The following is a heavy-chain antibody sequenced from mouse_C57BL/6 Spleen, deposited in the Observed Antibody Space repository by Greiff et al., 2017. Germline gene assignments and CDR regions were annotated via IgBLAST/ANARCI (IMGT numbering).Heavy chain of an antibody. CDR2: IYPGSGNT. Sequence: QVQLQQPGAELVKPGASVKMSCKASGYTFTSYWITWVKQRPGQGLEWIGDIYPGSGNTYYNEKFKGKATLTADTSSSTAYMQLSSLTSEDSAVYFCARARLLYFDYWGQGTTLTVSS. J-gene: IGHJ2*01. CDR3: ARARLLYFDY. V-gene: IGHV1-55*01. CDR1: GYTFTSYW. D-gene: IGHD1-1*01.